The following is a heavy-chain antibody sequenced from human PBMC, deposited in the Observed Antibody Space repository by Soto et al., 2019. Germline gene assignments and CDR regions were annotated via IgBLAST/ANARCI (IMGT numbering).Heavy chain of an antibody. CDR3: ARDNAPIAVAVSINWFDP. Sequence: GASVKVSCKASGYTFTSYYMHWVRQAPGQGLEWMGIINPSGGSTSYAQKFQGRVTMTRDTSTSTVYMELSSLRSEDTAVYYCARDNAPIAVAVSINWFDPWGQGTLVTVSS. CDR2: INPSGGST. V-gene: IGHV1-46*01. D-gene: IGHD6-19*01. J-gene: IGHJ5*02. CDR1: GYTFTSYY.